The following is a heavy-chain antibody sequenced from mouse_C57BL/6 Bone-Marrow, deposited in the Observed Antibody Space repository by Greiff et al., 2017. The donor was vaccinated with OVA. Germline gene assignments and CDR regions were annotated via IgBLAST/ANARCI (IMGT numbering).Heavy chain of an antibody. V-gene: IGHV14-4*01. J-gene: IGHJ2*01. CDR1: GFNFTDDY. D-gene: IGHD2-1*01. Sequence: EVMLVESGAELVRPGASVKLSCTASGFNFTDDYMHWVKQRPEQGLEWIGWIDPENGDTEYASKFQGKATITADTSSNTAYLQLSSLTSEDTAVYYCTSYGNFDYWGQGTTLTVSS. CDR2: IDPENGDT. CDR3: TSYGNFDY.